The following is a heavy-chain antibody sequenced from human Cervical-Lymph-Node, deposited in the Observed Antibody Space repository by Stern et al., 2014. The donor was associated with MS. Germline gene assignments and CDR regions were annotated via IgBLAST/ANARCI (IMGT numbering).Heavy chain of an antibody. D-gene: IGHD3-16*01. V-gene: IGHV1-69*01. J-gene: IGHJ6*02. CDR1: GGTFSSDA. CDR3: ARDMGYYYGMDV. CDR2: ILPIMGST. Sequence: QVQLVQSGAEVKKPGSSVKVSCKASGGTFSSDAISWVRQAPGQGLEWMGVILPIMGSTSYALKFQGRVTFTADESTSTAYMELSSLRSEDTAVYYCARDMGYYYGMDVWGQGTTVTVSS.